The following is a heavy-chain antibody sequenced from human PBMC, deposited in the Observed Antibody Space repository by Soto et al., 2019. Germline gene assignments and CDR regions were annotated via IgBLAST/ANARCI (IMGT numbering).Heavy chain of an antibody. CDR2: IIPIFGTA. CDR1: GGTFSSYA. D-gene: IGHD5-12*01. CDR3: ARAGRGYSGYDYVWWFDP. J-gene: IGHJ5*02. Sequence: SVKVSCKASGGTFSSYAISWVRQAPGQGLEWMGGIIPIFGTANYAQKFQGRITITADESTSTAYMELSSLRSEDTAVYYCARAGRGYSGYDYVWWFDPWGQGTLVTVSS. V-gene: IGHV1-69*13.